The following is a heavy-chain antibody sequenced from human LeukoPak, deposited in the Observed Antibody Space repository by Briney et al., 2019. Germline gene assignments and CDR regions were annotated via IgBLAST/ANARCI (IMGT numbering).Heavy chain of an antibody. D-gene: IGHD1-14*01. CDR2: IYYGGST. J-gene: IGHJ4*02. Sequence: PSETLSLTCIVSGGSISSYSWSWIRQPPGKGLEWIGYIYYGGSTNYNPSLKSRGTLSVDTSKNEFSLKLSSVTAADTAVYYCARGSGPDYFDYWGQGTLVTVST. CDR3: ARGSGPDYFDY. V-gene: IGHV4-59*08. CDR1: GGSISSYS.